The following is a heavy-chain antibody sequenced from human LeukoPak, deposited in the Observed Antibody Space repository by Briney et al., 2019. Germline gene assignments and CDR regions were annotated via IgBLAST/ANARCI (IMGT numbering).Heavy chain of an antibody. CDR1: GFSLSTRGMC. D-gene: IGHD3-22*01. J-gene: IGHJ4*02. CDR2: IDWDDDK. CDR3: VGVNYYHTSLGFA. Sequence: SGPALVKPTQTLTLTCTFSGFSLSTRGMCVSWIRQPPGKALEWLARIDWDDDKYYSTSLKTRLTISKDASKNQVVLTVTNMDPVDTATYYCVGVNYYHTSLGFAWGQGTLVTVSS. V-gene: IGHV2-70*11.